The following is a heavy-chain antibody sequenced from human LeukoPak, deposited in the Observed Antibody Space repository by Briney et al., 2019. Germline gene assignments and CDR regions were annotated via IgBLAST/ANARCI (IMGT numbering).Heavy chain of an antibody. CDR2: IRYDGSNK. CDR1: VFTFSCYL. Sequence: PGGSLILSCAASVFTFSCYLMHWVPQAPGKGLECVAFIRYDGSNKYYGDSVKGRFTISRDNSKSTLYLQMNSMRAEGTAVYYCAKDPRAHSYGWSWRYFDYWGQGTVVTVPS. V-gene: IGHV3-30*02. CDR3: AKDPRAHSYGWSWRYFDY. D-gene: IGHD5-18*01. J-gene: IGHJ4*02.